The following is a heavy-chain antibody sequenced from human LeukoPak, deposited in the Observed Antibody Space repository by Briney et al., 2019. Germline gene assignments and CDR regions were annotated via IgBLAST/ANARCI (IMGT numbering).Heavy chain of an antibody. V-gene: IGHV1-2*02. CDR1: GYTFTGYY. D-gene: IGHD3-3*01. CDR3: ASLDYDFWSGKTAFDI. J-gene: IGHJ3*02. CDR2: INPNSGGT. Sequence: ASVKVSCKAPGYTFTGYYMHWVRQAPGQGLEWMGWINPNSGGTNYAQKFQGRVTMTRDTSISTAYMELSRLRSDDMAVYYCASLDYDFWSGKTAFDIWGQGTMVTVSS.